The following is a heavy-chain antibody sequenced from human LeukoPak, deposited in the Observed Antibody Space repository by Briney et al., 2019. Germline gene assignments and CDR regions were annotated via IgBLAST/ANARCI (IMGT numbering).Heavy chain of an antibody. CDR1: GCTFDYYA. Sequence: GGSVRLSCAASGCTFDYYAMHWVRQAPGKGLEWVSGISWNSGSIGYADSVKGRFTISRDNAKNSLYLQMNSLRAEDTALYYCAREGWNRHFDYWGQGTLVPVSS. CDR2: ISWNSGSI. D-gene: IGHD1-1*01. J-gene: IGHJ4*02. CDR3: AREGWNRHFDY. V-gene: IGHV3-9*01.